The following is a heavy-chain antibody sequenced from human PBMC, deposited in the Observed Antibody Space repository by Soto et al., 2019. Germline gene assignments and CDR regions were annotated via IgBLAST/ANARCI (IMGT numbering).Heavy chain of an antibody. CDR2: LSDSGVSP. J-gene: IGHJ6*02. CDR1: GFPFSSYA. Sequence: PGGSLRLSCAGSGFPFSSYAMSWVRQAPEKGLEWVSALSDSGVSPYYADSVKGRFTISRDNSKNTLYLQMDSLRVEDTALYYCAKMTSDSYGRNYGMDVWGQGTTVPASS. CDR3: AKMTSDSYGRNYGMDV. V-gene: IGHV3-23*01. D-gene: IGHD5-18*01.